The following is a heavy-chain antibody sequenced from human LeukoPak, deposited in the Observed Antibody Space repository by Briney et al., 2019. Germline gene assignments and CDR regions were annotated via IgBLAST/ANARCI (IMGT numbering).Heavy chain of an antibody. CDR1: GGTFSSYA. CDR3: ARGSGADYSSRFDY. Sequence: ASVKVSCKASGGTFSSYAISWVRQAPGQGLEWMGGIIPIFGTANYAQKFQGGVTITADESTSTAYMELSSLRSEDTAVYYCARGSGADYSSRFDYWGQGTLVTVSS. D-gene: IGHD4-11*01. J-gene: IGHJ4*02. V-gene: IGHV1-69*13. CDR2: IIPIFGTA.